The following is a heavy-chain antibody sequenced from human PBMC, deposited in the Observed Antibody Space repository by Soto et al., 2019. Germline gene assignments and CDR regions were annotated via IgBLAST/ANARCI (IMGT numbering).Heavy chain of an antibody. Sequence: QVQLVESGGGVVQPGRSLRLSCAASGFTFSSYAMHWVRQAPGKGLEWVAVISYDGSNKYYADSVKGRFTISRDNSKNTLYLQMNSLGAEDTAVYYCYARLQPFDYWGQGTLVTVSS. V-gene: IGHV3-30-3*01. J-gene: IGHJ4*02. CDR1: GFTFSSYA. D-gene: IGHD6-25*01. CDR3: YARLQPFDY. CDR2: ISYDGSNK.